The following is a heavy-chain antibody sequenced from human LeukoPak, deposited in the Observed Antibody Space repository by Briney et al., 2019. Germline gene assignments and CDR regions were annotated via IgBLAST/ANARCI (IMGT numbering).Heavy chain of an antibody. J-gene: IGHJ4*02. CDR1: GGSISSSNW. CDR2: IYHSGST. V-gene: IGHV4-4*02. Sequence: SGTLSLTCAVSGGSISSSNWWSWVRPPPGKGLEWIGEIYHSGSTNYNPSLKSRVTISVDKSKNQFSLKLSSVTAADTAVYYCARVLSRDWNYVNDWGQGTLVTVSS. D-gene: IGHD1-7*01. CDR3: ARVLSRDWNYVND.